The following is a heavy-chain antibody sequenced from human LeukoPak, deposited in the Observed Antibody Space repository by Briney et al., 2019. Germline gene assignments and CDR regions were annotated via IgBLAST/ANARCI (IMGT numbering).Heavy chain of an antibody. D-gene: IGHD5-12*01. J-gene: IGHJ4*02. CDR3: AADPEHIVPAISSDY. CDR1: GFTFDSCP. Sequence: PGGSLRLSCAASGFTFDSCPRNWLRQAPGKGLEWVSVIGGRGTYTHYGDSVKGRFTVSRDNSKNTLYLQMNSLRAEDTAVYYCAADPEHIVPAISSDYWGPGTLVTVSS. V-gene: IGHV3-23*01. CDR2: IGGRGTYT.